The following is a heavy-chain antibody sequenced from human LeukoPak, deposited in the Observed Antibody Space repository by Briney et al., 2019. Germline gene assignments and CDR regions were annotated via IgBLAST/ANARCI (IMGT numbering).Heavy chain of an antibody. CDR1: GFIFISYG. Sequence: PGGSLRLSCAASGFIFISYGMSWVRQAPGKGLEWVSAISGSGGTTYYADSVRGRFIISRDNSKSTLYFQMNSLRGEDTAIYYCAKRSPYNSSSYYLDFWGQGTLVTVSS. V-gene: IGHV3-23*01. CDR3: AKRSPYNSSSYYLDF. CDR2: ISGSGGTT. J-gene: IGHJ4*02. D-gene: IGHD6-6*01.